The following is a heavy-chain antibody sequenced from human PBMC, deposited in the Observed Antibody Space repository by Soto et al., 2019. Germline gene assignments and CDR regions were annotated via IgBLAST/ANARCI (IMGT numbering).Heavy chain of an antibody. V-gene: IGHV1-46*01. Sequence: ASVKVSCKASGYTFASYYMHWVRQAPGQGLEWMGIINPSGGSTSYAQKFQGRVTMTRDTSTSTVYMELSSLRSEDTAVYYCARRFMGRSLAAAGYHYFYGMDVWGQGTTVTVSS. CDR1: GYTFASYY. CDR3: ARRFMGRSLAAAGYHYFYGMDV. D-gene: IGHD6-13*01. J-gene: IGHJ6*02. CDR2: INPSGGST.